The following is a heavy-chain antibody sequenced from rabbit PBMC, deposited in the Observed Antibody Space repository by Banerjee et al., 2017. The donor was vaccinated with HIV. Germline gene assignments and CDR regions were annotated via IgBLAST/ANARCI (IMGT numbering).Heavy chain of an antibody. Sequence: QEQLEESGGDLVKPEGSLTLTCTASGFSFSSSYWMSWVRQAPGKGLEWIGCIYTGDGSTWYASWVNGRFTISKTSSTTVTLQMTSLTAADTATYFCARDYVADSIYAFTLWGPGTLVTVS. J-gene: IGHJ4*01. V-gene: IGHV1S45*01. CDR2: IYTGDGST. CDR3: ARDYVADSIYAFTL. CDR1: GFSFSSSYW. D-gene: IGHD8-1*01.